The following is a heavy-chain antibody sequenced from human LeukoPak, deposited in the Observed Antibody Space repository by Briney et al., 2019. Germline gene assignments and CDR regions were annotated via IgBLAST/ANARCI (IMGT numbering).Heavy chain of an antibody. D-gene: IGHD5-18*01. CDR2: IYTSGST. CDR3: AREAVEYSYGNTFDP. J-gene: IGHJ5*02. Sequence: NPSETLSLTCTVSGGSISSGSYYWSWIRQPAGKGLEWIGRIYTSGSTNYNPSLKSRVTISVDTSKNQFSLKLSSVTAADTAVYYCAREAVEYSYGNTFDPWGQGTLVTVSS. CDR1: GGSISSGSYY. V-gene: IGHV4-61*02.